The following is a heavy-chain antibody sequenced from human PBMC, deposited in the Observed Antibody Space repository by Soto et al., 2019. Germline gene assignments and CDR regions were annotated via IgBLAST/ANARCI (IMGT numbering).Heavy chain of an antibody. CDR2: INHSGST. CDR3: ARVSVITIFGVVNGDFDD. V-gene: IGHV4-34*01. D-gene: IGHD3-3*01. J-gene: IGHJ4*02. CDR1: GGSVSGYY. Sequence: PXETLSRPFAVYGGSVSGYYWSWIRQPPGKGLEWIGEINHSGSTNYNPSLKSRVTISVDTSKNQFSLKLSSVTAADTAVYYCARVSVITIFGVVNGDFDDWGQGALVTVSS.